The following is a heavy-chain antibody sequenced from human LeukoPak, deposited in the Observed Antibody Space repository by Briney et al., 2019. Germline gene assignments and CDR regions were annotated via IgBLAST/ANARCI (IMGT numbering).Heavy chain of an antibody. Sequence: GASVTVSCTASGYTFTSYGISWVRQAPGQGLEWMGWISAYNGNTNYAQKLQGRVTMTTDTSTSTAYMELRSLRSDDTAVYYCARDAANYIMVWGVADDYWGQGTLVTVSS. CDR3: ARDAANYIMVWGVADDY. D-gene: IGHD3-10*01. CDR1: GYTFTSYG. CDR2: ISAYNGNT. J-gene: IGHJ4*02. V-gene: IGHV1-18*01.